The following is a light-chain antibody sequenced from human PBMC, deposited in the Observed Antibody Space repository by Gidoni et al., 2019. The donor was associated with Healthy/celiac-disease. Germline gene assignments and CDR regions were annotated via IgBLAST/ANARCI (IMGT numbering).Light chain of an antibody. CDR2: GAS. V-gene: IGKV3-15*01. CDR3: QQYNNWPSLA. Sequence: EIVMTQSPATLSVSPGERATLSCRASQSVSSNLAWYQQKPGQAPRLLIYGASTRATGIPDRFSGSGSGTEFTLTISSLQSEDFAVYYCQQYNNWPSLAFGQGNKVEIK. J-gene: IGKJ1*01. CDR1: QSVSSN.